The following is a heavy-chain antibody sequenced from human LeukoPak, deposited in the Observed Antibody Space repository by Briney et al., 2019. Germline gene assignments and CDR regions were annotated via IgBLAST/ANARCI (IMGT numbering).Heavy chain of an antibody. D-gene: IGHD3-10*01. V-gene: IGHV4-59*01. Sequence: PSETLSLTCTVSGGSISGSYWSWIGQSPGKGLEWIGYISYTGSTNYNPSLKSRVTISVDASKNQFSLKLSSVTAADTAVYYCARVHYSGSGLSSYFDYWGQGTLVTVSS. CDR1: GGSISGSY. CDR2: ISYTGST. CDR3: ARVHYSGSGLSSYFDY. J-gene: IGHJ4*02.